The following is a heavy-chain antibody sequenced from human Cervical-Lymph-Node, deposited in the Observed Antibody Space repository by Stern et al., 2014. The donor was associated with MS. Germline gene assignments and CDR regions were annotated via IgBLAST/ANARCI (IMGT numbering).Heavy chain of an antibody. CDR1: GFTFSSYT. J-gene: IGHJ4*02. CDR2: ISSSSSYI. Sequence: EVQLVQSGGGLVKPGGSLSLSCAASGFTFSSYTMNWVPKAPGKGLEWVSSISSSSSYIYYADSVKGRFTISRDNAKNSLYLQMNSLRAEDTAVYYCARGVYNNDGVTTWAYWGQGTLVTVSS. CDR3: ARGVYNNDGVTTWAY. D-gene: IGHD4-17*01. V-gene: IGHV3-21*01.